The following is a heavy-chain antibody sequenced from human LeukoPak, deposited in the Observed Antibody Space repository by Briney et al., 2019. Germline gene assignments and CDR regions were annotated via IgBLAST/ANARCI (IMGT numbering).Heavy chain of an antibody. Sequence: PGGSLRLSCSASGFTFSTSAIDWVRQGPGKGLEYGSAISSNGGSTYYAGSVKGRFTISRDNSKNTLSLQMSSLRPEDTAVYYCVKLPYSDTSAYYVDYWGQGTLVTVSS. CDR2: ISSNGGST. CDR3: VKLPYSDTSAYYVDY. D-gene: IGHD3-22*01. V-gene: IGHV3-64D*06. J-gene: IGHJ4*02. CDR1: GFTFSTSA.